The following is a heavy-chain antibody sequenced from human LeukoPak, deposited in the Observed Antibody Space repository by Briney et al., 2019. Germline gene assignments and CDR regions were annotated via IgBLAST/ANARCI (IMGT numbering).Heavy chain of an antibody. CDR1: GGSISSYY. CDR3: ARRLYPDWFDP. D-gene: IGHD2-2*02. Sequence: SETLSLTCTVSGGSISSYYWSWIRQPPGKGLEWIGYIYYSGSTNYNPSLKSRVTISVDTSKNQFSLKLSSVTAADTAVYYCARRLYPDWFDPWGQGTLVTVSS. CDR2: IYYSGST. V-gene: IGHV4-59*01. J-gene: IGHJ5*02.